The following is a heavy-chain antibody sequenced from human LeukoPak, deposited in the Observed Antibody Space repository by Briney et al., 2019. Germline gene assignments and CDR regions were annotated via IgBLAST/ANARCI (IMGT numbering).Heavy chain of an antibody. CDR1: GYTSTGYY. CDR3: AREKYYDFWSGYYTSVRGYFDY. CDR2: INPNSGGT. J-gene: IGHJ4*02. V-gene: IGHV1-2*02. Sequence: ASVKVSCKASGYTSTGYYMHWVRQAPGQGLEWMGWINPNSGGTNYAQKFQGRVTMTRDTSISTAYMELSRLRSDDTAVYYCAREKYYDFWSGYYTSVRGYFDYWGQGTLVTVSS. D-gene: IGHD3-3*01.